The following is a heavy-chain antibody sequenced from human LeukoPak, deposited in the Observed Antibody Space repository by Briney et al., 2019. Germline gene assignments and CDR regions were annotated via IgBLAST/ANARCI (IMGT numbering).Heavy chain of an antibody. CDR1: GGSISTYY. D-gene: IGHD4-17*01. J-gene: IGHJ5*02. CDR3: AGVQVDNGDLGWFDP. CDR2: IYSSGST. V-gene: IGHV4-4*07. Sequence: SETLSLTCTVSGGSISTYYWSWIRQPAGRGLEGIGRIYSSGSTNYNPSLKSRVSMSVDTSKNQFSLKLSSVTAADTAVYYCAGVQVDNGDLGWFDPWGQGTLVTVSS.